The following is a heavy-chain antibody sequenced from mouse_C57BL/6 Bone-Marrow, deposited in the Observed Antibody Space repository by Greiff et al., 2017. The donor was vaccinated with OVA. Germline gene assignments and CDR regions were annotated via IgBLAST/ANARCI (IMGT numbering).Heavy chain of an antibody. CDR3: ASAVVGY. CDR1: GYTFTSYW. Sequence: QVQLKQPGAELVMPGASVKLSCKASGYTFTSYWMHWVKQRPGQGLEWIGEIDPSDSYTNYNQKFKGKSTLTVDKSSSTAYMQLSSLTSEDSAVYYCASAVVGYWGQGTTLTGSS. V-gene: IGHV1-69*01. J-gene: IGHJ2*01. CDR2: IDPSDSYT. D-gene: IGHD1-1*01.